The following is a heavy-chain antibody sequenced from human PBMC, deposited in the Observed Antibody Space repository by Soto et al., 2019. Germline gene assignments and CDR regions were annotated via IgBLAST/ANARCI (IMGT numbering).Heavy chain of an antibody. D-gene: IGHD3-22*01. CDR2: ISWDGGST. V-gene: IGHV3-43*01. J-gene: IGHJ6*02. CDR1: GFTFDDYT. CDR3: AKDYYDMASHTKNYYGMDV. Sequence: VGSLRLSCAASGFTFDDYTMHWVRQAPRKGLKRVSLISWDGGSTYYADSVKGRFTISRDNSKNSLYLQMNSLRTEDTALYYCAKDYYDMASHTKNYYGMDVWGQGTTVTVSS.